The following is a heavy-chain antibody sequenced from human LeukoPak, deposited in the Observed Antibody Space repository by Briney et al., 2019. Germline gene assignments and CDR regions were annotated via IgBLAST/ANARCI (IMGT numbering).Heavy chain of an antibody. V-gene: IGHV1-69*05. Sequence: SVKVSCKASGGTFSSYAISWVRQAPGQGLEWMGGIIPIFGTANYAQKFQGRVTITTDESTSTAYMELSSLRSEDTAVYYCEISSEPLYSGSYLSDYWGQGTPVTVSS. CDR3: EISSEPLYSGSYLSDY. CDR2: IIPIFGTA. CDR1: GGTFSSYA. D-gene: IGHD1-26*01. J-gene: IGHJ4*02.